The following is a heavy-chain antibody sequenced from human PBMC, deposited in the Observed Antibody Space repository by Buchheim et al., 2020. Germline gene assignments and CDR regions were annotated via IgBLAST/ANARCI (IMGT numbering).Heavy chain of an antibody. CDR3: ARDPVYYDFWSGYTNYYYYYGMDV. CDR1: GFTFSSYS. V-gene: IGHV3-21*01. Sequence: EVQLVESGGGLVKPGGSLRLSCAASGFTFSSYSMNWVRQAPGKGLEWVSSISSSSSYIYYADSVKGRFTISRDNAKNSLYLQMNSLRAEDTAVYYCARDPVYYDFWSGYTNYYYYYGMDVWGQETT. D-gene: IGHD3-3*01. J-gene: IGHJ6*02. CDR2: ISSSSSYI.